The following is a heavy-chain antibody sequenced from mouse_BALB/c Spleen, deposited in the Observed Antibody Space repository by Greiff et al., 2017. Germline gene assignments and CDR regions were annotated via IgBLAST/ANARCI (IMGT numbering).Heavy chain of an antibody. CDR3: ARDNRYDVPFDY. CDR2: ISYSGST. CDR1: GYSITSDYA. V-gene: IGHV3-2*02. D-gene: IGHD2-14*01. Sequence: EVKLMESGPGLVKPSQSLSLTCTVTGYSITSDYAWNWIRQFPGNKLEWMGYISYSGSTSYNPSLKSRISITRDTSKNQFFLQLNSVTTEDTATYYCARDNRYDVPFDYWGQGTTPTVSS. J-gene: IGHJ2*01.